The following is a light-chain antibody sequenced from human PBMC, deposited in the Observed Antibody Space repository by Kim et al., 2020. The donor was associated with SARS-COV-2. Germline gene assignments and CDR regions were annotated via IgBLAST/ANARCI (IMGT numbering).Light chain of an antibody. V-gene: IGKV1-39*01. CDR1: QSISSY. CDR2: AAS. J-gene: IGKJ3*01. Sequence: VGDRVTITCRASQSISSYLNWYQQKPGKAPKLLIYAASSLQSGLPSRFSGSGSGTDFTLTISSLQPEDFATYYCQQSYSTPLFTFGPGTKVDIK. CDR3: QQSYSTPLFT.